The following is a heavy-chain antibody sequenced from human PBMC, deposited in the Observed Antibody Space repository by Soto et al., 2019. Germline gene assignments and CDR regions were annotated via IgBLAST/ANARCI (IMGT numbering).Heavy chain of an antibody. J-gene: IGHJ5*02. CDR2: IHHSGTT. CDR3: ASVLGYKA. CDR1: GDSVSSSSYY. D-gene: IGHD5-12*01. V-gene: IGHV4-31*03. Sequence: SETLSLTCTVSGDSVSSSSYYWSWIRQHPGKGLEWIGYIHHSGTTYYNPSLKSRITLSVDTSKNQFSLRLSSVTAADTAVYYCASVLGYKAWGQGTLVTVSS.